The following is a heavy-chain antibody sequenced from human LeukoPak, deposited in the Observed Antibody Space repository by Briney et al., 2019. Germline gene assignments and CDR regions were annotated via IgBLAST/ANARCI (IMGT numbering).Heavy chain of an antibody. D-gene: IGHD3-22*01. CDR1: GGSISGYY. J-gene: IGHJ6*03. Sequence: PSETLSLTCTVSGGSISGYYWSWIRQPPGKGLEWIGYIYYSGSTNYNPSLKSRLTISVDTSKNQFSLKLSSVTAADTAVYYCARVGPVVMGYYYYMDVWGKGSTVTVSS. V-gene: IGHV4-59*01. CDR2: IYYSGST. CDR3: ARVGPVVMGYYYYMDV.